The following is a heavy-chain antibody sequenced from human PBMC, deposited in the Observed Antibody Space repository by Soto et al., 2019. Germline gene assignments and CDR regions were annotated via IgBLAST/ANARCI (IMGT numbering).Heavy chain of an antibody. CDR2: IYYSGST. J-gene: IGHJ4*02. V-gene: IGHV4-31*03. D-gene: IGHD3-10*01. CDR3: ARSSPFRCDY. Sequence: KPSETLSLTCTVSGGSISSGGYYWSWIRQHPGKGLEWIGYIYYSGSTYYNPSLKSRVTISVDTSKNQFSLKLSSVTAAHTAVYYCARSSPFRCDYWGQGTLVTVSS. CDR1: GGSISSGGYY.